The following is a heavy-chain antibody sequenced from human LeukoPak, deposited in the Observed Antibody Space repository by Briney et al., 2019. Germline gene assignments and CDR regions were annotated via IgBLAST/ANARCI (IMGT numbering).Heavy chain of an antibody. D-gene: IGHD3-22*01. CDR2: IHYSGST. V-gene: IGHV4-59*01. CDR3: VRVPADSSGYYVLAYFDY. J-gene: IGHJ4*02. Sequence: SETLSLTCTVSGGSISSYYWSWIRQPPGKGLEWIGYIHYSGSTNYNPSLKSRVTISVDTSKNQFSLKLSSVTAADMAVYYCVRVPADSSGYYVLAYFDYWGQGTLVTVSS. CDR1: GGSISSYY.